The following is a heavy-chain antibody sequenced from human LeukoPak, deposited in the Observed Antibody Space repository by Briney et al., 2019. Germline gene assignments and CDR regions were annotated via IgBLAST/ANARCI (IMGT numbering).Heavy chain of an antibody. CDR3: ARENAKQWLVHPGNYGMDV. J-gene: IGHJ6*02. Sequence: SETLSLTCAVYGGSFSGYYWSWIRQPPGKGLEWIGEINHSGSTNYNPSLKSRVTISVDTSKNQFSLKLSSVTAADTAVYYCARENAKQWLVHPGNYGMDVWGRGTTVTVSS. V-gene: IGHV4-34*01. CDR2: INHSGST. CDR1: GGSFSGYY. D-gene: IGHD6-19*01.